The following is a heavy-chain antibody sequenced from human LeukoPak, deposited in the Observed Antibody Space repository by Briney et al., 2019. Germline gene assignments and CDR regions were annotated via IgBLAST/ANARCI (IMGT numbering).Heavy chain of an antibody. Sequence: PGASVKVSCKASGYTFTSYDINWVRQATGQGLEWMGWMNPNSGNTGYAQKFQGRVTITRNTSISTAYMELSSLRSEDTAVYYCARATAMVSGIFDYWGQGTLVTVSS. D-gene: IGHD5-18*01. J-gene: IGHJ4*02. V-gene: IGHV1-8*03. CDR1: GYTFTSYD. CDR2: MNPNSGNT. CDR3: ARATAMVSGIFDY.